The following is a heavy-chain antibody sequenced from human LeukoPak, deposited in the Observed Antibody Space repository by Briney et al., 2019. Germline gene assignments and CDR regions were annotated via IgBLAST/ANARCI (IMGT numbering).Heavy chain of an antibody. J-gene: IGHJ4*02. CDR2: IKQDGSEK. V-gene: IGHV3-7*03. CDR3: AKGPSPVLGGGSYFDY. CDR1: GFTFSSYW. D-gene: IGHD3-16*01. Sequence: GGSLRLSCAASGFTFSSYWMSWVRQAPGKGLEWVANIKQDGSEKYYVDSVKGRFTIPRDNAKNSLYLQMNSLRAEDTALYYCAKGPSPVLGGGSYFDYWGQGTLVSVSS.